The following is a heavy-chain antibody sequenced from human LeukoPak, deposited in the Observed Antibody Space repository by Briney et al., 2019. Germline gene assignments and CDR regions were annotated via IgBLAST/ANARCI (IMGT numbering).Heavy chain of an antibody. CDR3: ARGPSTTLTTK. Sequence: SGGSLRLSCVASEFSFSSYWMTWVRQAPRKGLEWVANIKQDGSVKNYVDSVKGRFTISRDNAENSLYLQMNSLRVEDTAVYYCARGPSTTLTTKWGQGTLVTVSS. J-gene: IGHJ4*02. CDR2: IKQDGSVK. D-gene: IGHD4-11*01. V-gene: IGHV3-7*01. CDR1: EFSFSSYW.